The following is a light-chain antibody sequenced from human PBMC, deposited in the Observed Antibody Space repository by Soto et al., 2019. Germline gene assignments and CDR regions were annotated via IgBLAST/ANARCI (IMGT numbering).Light chain of an antibody. J-gene: IGKJ4*01. CDR2: DAS. V-gene: IGKV3-11*01. Sequence: EIVLTQSPSTLSLSPGERASLSCRASQSVSSYLAWYQQKPGQAPRLLIYDASNRATGIPARFSGSGSGTDFTLTISSLEPEDFADYYCQQRSNWPLLTFGGGTKVEIK. CDR1: QSVSSY. CDR3: QQRSNWPLLT.